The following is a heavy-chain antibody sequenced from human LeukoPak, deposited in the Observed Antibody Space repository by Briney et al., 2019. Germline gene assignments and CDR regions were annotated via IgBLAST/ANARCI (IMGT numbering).Heavy chain of an antibody. CDR2: IYYSGST. Sequence: SETLSLTCTVSGGSISSSSYYWSWIRQPPGKGLEWIGSIYYSGSTYYNPSLKSRVTISVDTSKNQFSLKLSSVTAADTAVYYCARHGLLWFGELPEYYSDYWGQGTLVTVSS. V-gene: IGHV4-39*01. CDR1: GGSISSSSYY. CDR3: ARHGLLWFGELPEYYSDY. J-gene: IGHJ4*02. D-gene: IGHD3-10*01.